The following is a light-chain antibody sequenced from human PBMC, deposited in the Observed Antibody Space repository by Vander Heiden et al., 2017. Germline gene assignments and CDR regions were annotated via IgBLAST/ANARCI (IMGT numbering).Light chain of an antibody. Sequence: YEVTQPPSLTVSPGQTPTITSPGSVLATKYPFWHQQRPGQSPFLAPWQNANRASANPVLVSSSSSGNTATLTISEAQATDEADYCCPASDRSTAVFGGGTKLTVL. CDR2: QNA. CDR1: VLATKY. V-gene: IGLV3-1*01. J-gene: IGLJ2*01. CDR3: PASDRSTAV.